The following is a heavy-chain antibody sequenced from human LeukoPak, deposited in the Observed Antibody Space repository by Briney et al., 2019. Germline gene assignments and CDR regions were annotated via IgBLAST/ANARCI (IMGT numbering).Heavy chain of an antibody. CDR1: GGSIGSYY. D-gene: IGHD4-17*01. J-gene: IGHJ4*02. CDR3: ARGAFYGDYDY. Sequence: SETLSLTCTVSGGSIGSYYWSWIRQPPGKGLEWIGYIYYSGSTNYNPSLKSRVTISVDTSKNQFSLKLSSVTAADTAVYYCARGAFYGDYDYWGQGTLVTVSS. CDR2: IYYSGST. V-gene: IGHV4-59*01.